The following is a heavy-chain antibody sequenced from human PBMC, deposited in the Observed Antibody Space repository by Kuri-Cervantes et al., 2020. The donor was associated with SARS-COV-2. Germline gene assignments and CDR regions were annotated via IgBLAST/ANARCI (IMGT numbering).Heavy chain of an antibody. V-gene: IGHV3-74*01. D-gene: IGHD3-16*01. CDR2: INLDGSIT. CDR1: GFTFTNYW. J-gene: IGHJ4*02. CDR3: ARDLRERLDY. Sequence: GESLKISCAASGFTFTNYWMHWVRQAPNKGLVWVSGINLDGSITNYADSVKGRFTISRDNAKNTVFLQMNSLRVEDTALYYCARDLRERLDYWGQGTLVTVSS.